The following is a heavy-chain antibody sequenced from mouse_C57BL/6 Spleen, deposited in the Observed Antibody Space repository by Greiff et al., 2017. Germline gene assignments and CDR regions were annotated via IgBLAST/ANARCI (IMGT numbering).Heavy chain of an antibody. J-gene: IGHJ4*01. D-gene: IGHD1-1*01. CDR3: AYYYGSSYGGDY. CDR1: GYTFTSYG. V-gene: IGHV1-81*01. Sequence: VQLQESGAELARPGASVKLSCKASGYTFTSYGISWVKQRTGQGLEWIGALYPRSGNTYYNEKFKGKATLTAEKSSSKAYMELRSLTSEDAAVYFCAYYYGSSYGGDYWGQGTSVTVSS. CDR2: LYPRSGNT.